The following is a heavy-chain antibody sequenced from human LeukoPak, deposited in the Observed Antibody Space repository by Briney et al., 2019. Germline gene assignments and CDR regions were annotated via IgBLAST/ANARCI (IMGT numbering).Heavy chain of an antibody. J-gene: IGHJ6*02. D-gene: IGHD6-19*01. CDR3: ARDGSSGWYGLGYYYYGMDV. Sequence: ASVKVSCKASGYTFTSYDINWVRQATGQGLEWMGWMDPNSGNTGYAQKFQGRVTMTRNTSISAAYMELSSLRSEDTAVYYCARDGSSGWYGLGYYYYGMDVWGQGTTVTVSS. V-gene: IGHV1-8*01. CDR1: GYTFTSYD. CDR2: MDPNSGNT.